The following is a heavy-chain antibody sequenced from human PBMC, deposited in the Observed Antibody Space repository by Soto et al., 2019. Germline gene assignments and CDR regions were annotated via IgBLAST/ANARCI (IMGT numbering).Heavy chain of an antibody. D-gene: IGHD2-21*02. CDR2: VNPDRGGT. J-gene: IGHJ5*02. CDR1: GYTFTDYY. CDR3: ARGDVRLEATFDP. V-gene: IGHV1-2*02. Sequence: VVSVKVSSEASGYTFTDYYIHWVRQAPGQGLELMGWVNPDRGGTNYAQKSQGRVPTPRDTSISTAYMELSRRISDATAVYHCARGDVRLEATFDPWGQGAVFTVSS.